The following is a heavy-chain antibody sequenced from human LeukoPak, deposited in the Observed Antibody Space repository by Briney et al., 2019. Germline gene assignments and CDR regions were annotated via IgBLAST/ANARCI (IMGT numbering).Heavy chain of an antibody. CDR3: ASFWVDGDYGGLDY. D-gene: IGHD4-17*01. CDR1: GFTFSSYG. V-gene: IGHV3-33*01. Sequence: PGRSLSLSCAASGFTFSSYGMHWVRQAPGKGLEWVAVIWYDGSNKYYADSVKGRFTISRDNSKNTLYLQMNSLRAEDTAVYYCASFWVDGDYGGLDYWGQGTLVTVSS. CDR2: IWYDGSNK. J-gene: IGHJ4*02.